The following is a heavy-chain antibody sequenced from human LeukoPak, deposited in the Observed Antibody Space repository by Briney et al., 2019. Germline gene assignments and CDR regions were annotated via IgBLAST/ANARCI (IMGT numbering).Heavy chain of an antibody. J-gene: IGHJ4*02. Sequence: GGSLRLSCAASGFTVSSTYLSWVRQALGKGLGWVSVINSGGSTYYADSVTGRFTISRDNSKNTQYLQMNSLRAEDTAVYYCARDITGGTSGSDYWGQGTLVTVSS. CDR1: GFTVSSTY. V-gene: IGHV3-66*01. D-gene: IGHD1-14*01. CDR3: ARDITGGTSGSDY. CDR2: INSGGST.